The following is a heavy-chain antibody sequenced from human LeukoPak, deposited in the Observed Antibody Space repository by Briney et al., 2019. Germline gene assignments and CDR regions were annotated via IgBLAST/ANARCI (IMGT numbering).Heavy chain of an antibody. CDR1: GFTFSSYW. CDR2: ISSDGSNT. D-gene: IGHD6-19*01. CDR3: AKRGDGGAWYDY. J-gene: IGHJ4*02. V-gene: IGHV3-74*01. Sequence: PGGSLRLSYAVSGFTFSSYWIDWVRQAPGKGLVWVSRISSDGSNTAYADSVKGRFTISRDNARNTLFLQMSSLRAEDTAVYYCAKRGDGGAWYDYWGQGTLVIVSS.